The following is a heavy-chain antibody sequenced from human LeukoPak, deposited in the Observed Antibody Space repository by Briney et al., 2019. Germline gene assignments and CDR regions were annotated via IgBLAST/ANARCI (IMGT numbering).Heavy chain of an antibody. D-gene: IGHD6-6*01. CDR1: GGSISSSSYY. J-gene: IGHJ5*02. V-gene: IGHV4-39*07. CDR2: IYYSGST. CDR3: GGAARRTSNSPFDP. Sequence: SETLSLTCTVSGGSISSSSYYWGWIRQPPGKGLEWIGSIYYSGSTYYNPSLKSRVTISVDTSKNQFSLKLSSVTAADTAVYYCGGAARRTSNSPFDPWGQGTLVTVSS.